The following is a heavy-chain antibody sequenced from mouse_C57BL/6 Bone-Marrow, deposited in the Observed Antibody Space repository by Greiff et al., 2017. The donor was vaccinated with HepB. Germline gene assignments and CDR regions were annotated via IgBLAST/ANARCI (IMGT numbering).Heavy chain of an antibody. Sequence: QVQLQQPGPELVKPGASVKLSCKASGYTFTSYWMHWVKQRPGQGLEWIGNINPSNGGTNYNEKFKSKATLIVDKSSSTAYMQLSSLTSEDSAVYYCARSITITTVVYWYFDVWGTGTTVTVSS. CDR2: INPSNGGT. CDR3: ARSITITTVVYWYFDV. J-gene: IGHJ1*03. V-gene: IGHV1-53*01. CDR1: GYTFTSYW. D-gene: IGHD1-1*01.